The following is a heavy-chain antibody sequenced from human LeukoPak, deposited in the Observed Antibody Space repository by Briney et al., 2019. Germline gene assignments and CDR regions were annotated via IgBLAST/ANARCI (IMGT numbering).Heavy chain of an antibody. V-gene: IGHV4-34*01. D-gene: IGHD2-2*01. CDR2: INHSGST. J-gene: IGHJ2*01. CDR3: ASTSRSRWYFDL. Sequence: SETLSLTCTVSGGSISSYYWSWIRQPPGKGLEWIGEINHSGSTNYNPSLKSRVTISVDTSKNQFSLKLSSVTAADTAVYYCASTSRSRWYFDLWGRGTLVTVSS. CDR1: GGSISSYY.